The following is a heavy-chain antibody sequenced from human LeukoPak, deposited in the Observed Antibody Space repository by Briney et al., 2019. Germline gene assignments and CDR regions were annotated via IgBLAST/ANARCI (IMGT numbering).Heavy chain of an antibody. V-gene: IGHV3-21*01. D-gene: IGHD3-10*02. CDR1: GFTFSNYW. Sequence: PGGSLRLSCVASGFTFSNYWMHWVRQAPGKGLEWVSAISGSGGSTYYADSVKGRFTISRDNAKNSLYLQMNSLRAEDTAVYYCAELGITMIGGVWGKGTTVTISS. J-gene: IGHJ6*04. CDR3: AELGITMIGGV. CDR2: ISGSGGST.